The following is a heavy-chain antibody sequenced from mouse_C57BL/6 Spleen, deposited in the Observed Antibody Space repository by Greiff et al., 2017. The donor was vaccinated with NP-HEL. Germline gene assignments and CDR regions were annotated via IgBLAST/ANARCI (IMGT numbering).Heavy chain of an antibody. D-gene: IGHD3-2*02. CDR1: GYTFTSYW. V-gene: IGHV1-64*01. Sequence: QVQLKQPGAELVKPGASVKLSCKASGYTFTSYWMHWVKQRPGQGLEWIGMIHPNSGSTNYNEKFKSKATLTVDKSSSTAYMQLSSLTSEDSAVYYCETAQGEGWFAYWGQGTLVTVSA. CDR3: ETAQGEGWFAY. CDR2: IHPNSGST. J-gene: IGHJ3*01.